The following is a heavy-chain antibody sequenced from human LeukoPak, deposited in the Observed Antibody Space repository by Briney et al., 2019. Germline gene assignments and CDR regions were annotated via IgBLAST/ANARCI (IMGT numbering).Heavy chain of an antibody. V-gene: IGHV4-38-2*01. J-gene: IGHJ5*01. CDR2: IYHGGST. D-gene: IGHD3-16*01. CDR3: ARSRHGGPADS. Sequence: SETLSLTCAVSGYAIRTGYYWGWLRQPPGKELECIGSIYHGGSTYYTPSLKIRVTISVDTSKNHFSLSLNSVTVADTAVYYCARSRHGGPADSWGQGTLVTVSS. CDR1: GYAIRTGYY.